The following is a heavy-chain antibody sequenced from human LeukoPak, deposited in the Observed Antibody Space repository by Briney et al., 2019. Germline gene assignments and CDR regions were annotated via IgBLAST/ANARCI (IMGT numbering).Heavy chain of an antibody. CDR2: IYYSGST. CDR3: ARTTEGYCSSASCFGFSYSYYMDV. V-gene: IGHV4-4*02. D-gene: IGHD2-2*01. CDR1: GGSISSSNW. Sequence: ASGTLSLTCAVSGGSISSSNWWSWVRQPPGKGLEWIGYIYYSGSTNYNPSLKSRVTISVDTSKNQFSLKLSSVIAADTAVYYCARTTEGYCSSASCFGFSYSYYMDVWGKGTTVTISS. J-gene: IGHJ6*03.